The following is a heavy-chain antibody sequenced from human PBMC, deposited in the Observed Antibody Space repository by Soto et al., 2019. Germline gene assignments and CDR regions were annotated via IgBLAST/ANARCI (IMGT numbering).Heavy chain of an antibody. CDR1: GYTFTGYY. D-gene: IGHD6-19*01. Sequence: ASVKVSCKASGYTFTGYYMHWVRQAPGQGLEWMGWINPNSGGTNYAQKFQGRVTMTRDTSISTAYMELSRLRSDDTAVYYCARETVAGTGYYYGMDVWGQGTTVTVSS. CDR2: INPNSGGT. V-gene: IGHV1-2*02. J-gene: IGHJ6*02. CDR3: ARETVAGTGYYYGMDV.